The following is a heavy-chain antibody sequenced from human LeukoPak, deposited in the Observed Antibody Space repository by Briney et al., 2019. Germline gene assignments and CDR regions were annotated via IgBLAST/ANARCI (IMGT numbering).Heavy chain of an antibody. Sequence: GGFLRLSCAASGFTFSSYAMHWVRQAPGKGLEWVAVISYDGSNKYYADSVKGRFTISRDNSKNTLYLQMNSLRAEDTAVYYCARVGGNSGSAYWGQGTLVTVSS. CDR1: GFTFSSYA. V-gene: IGHV3-30-3*01. D-gene: IGHD2-21*02. J-gene: IGHJ4*02. CDR2: ISYDGSNK. CDR3: ARVGGNSGSAY.